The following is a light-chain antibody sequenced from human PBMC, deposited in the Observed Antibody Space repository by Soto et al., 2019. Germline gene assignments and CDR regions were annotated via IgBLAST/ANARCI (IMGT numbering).Light chain of an antibody. CDR1: QSISNR. J-gene: IGKJ1*01. CDR3: QHYGGMWT. CDR2: DAS. V-gene: IGKV1-5*01. Sequence: DIQMTQSPSTLSASVGDRVTITCRASQSISNRLAWYQQKPGKAPKVLIYDASSLESGVLSRFSGSGSGTEFILTISSLQPDDFATYWCQHYGGMWTFGQGTKVEIK.